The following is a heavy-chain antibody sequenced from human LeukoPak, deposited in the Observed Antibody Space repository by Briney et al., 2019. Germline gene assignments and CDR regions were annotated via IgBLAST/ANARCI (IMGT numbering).Heavy chain of an antibody. V-gene: IGHV4-34*01. CDR1: GVYFSGYY. CDR3: ARGRLEWLSEWDNWFDP. CDR2: INHSGST. J-gene: IGHJ5*02. Sequence: SETLSLTCAVYGVYFSGYYWSWIRQPPGKGLVWIGEINHSGSTNYNPSLKSRVTISVDTSKNQFSLKLSSVTAADTAVYYCARGRLEWLSEWDNWFDPWGQGTLVTVSS. D-gene: IGHD3-3*01.